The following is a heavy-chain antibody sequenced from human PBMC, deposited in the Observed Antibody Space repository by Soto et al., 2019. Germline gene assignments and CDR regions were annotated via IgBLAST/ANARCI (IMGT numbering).Heavy chain of an antibody. CDR2: ISGSGGST. CDR1: GFTFSSYA. J-gene: IGHJ5*02. CDR3: AKDRIAVSYPNWFDP. Sequence: GGSLRLSCAASGFTFSSYAMSWVRQAPGRGLEWVSAISGSGGSTYYADSVKGRFTISRDNSKNTLYLQMNSLRAEDTAVYYCAKDRIAVSYPNWFDPWGQGTLVTVSS. V-gene: IGHV3-23*01. D-gene: IGHD6-19*01.